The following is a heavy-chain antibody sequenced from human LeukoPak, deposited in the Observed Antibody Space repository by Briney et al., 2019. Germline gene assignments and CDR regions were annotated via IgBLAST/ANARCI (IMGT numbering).Heavy chain of an antibody. V-gene: IGHV3-48*04. CDR3: ARGTVDIVATMLKS. J-gene: IGHJ4*02. CDR1: GFTFSSYS. CDR2: ISSSSSTI. D-gene: IGHD5-12*01. Sequence: GGSLRLSCAASGFTFSSYSMNWVRQAPGKGLEWVSYISSSSSTIYYADSVKGRFTISRDNAKNSLYLQMNSLRAEDTAVYYCARGTVDIVATMLKSWGQGTLVTVSS.